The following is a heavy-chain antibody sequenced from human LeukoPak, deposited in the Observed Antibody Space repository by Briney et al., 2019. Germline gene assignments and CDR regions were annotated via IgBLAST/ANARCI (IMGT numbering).Heavy chain of an antibody. CDR1: GGSISSSY. J-gene: IGHJ3*02. Sequence: PSETLSLTCTVSGGSISSSYWSWIRQPPGKGLEWIGYIFYTGSTDYYPSLKSRVTISVDTSKNQFSLKVNSVTAADTAVYYCARARYSRAWYASDIWGQGTVVTVSA. CDR2: IFYTGST. V-gene: IGHV4-59*01. CDR3: ARARYSRAWYASDI. D-gene: IGHD6-19*01.